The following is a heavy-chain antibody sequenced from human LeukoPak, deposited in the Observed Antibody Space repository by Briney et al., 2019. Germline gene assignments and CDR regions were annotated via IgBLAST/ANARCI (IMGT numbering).Heavy chain of an antibody. CDR2: IYHSGST. CDR1: GGSISSGGYS. J-gene: IGHJ6*02. Sequence: SQTLSLTCAVSGGSISSGGYSWSWIRQPPGKGLEWIGYIYHSGSTYYNPSLKSRVTISVDRSKNQFSLKLSSVTAADTAVYYCARGGYLLNWHYGMDVWGQGTTVTVSS. CDR3: ARGGYLLNWHYGMDV. V-gene: IGHV4-30-2*01. D-gene: IGHD1-26*01.